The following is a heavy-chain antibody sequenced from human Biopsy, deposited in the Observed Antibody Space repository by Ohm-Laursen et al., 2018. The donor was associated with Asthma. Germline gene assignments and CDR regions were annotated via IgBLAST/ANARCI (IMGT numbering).Heavy chain of an antibody. J-gene: IGHJ3*02. CDR2: ISSDGHLK. D-gene: IGHD4-23*01. CDR3: ARESGQDYGGFGSFDR. V-gene: IGHV3-30*03. CDR1: GFVFSQSG. Sequence: RSLRLSCAASGFVFSQSGMHWVRQAPGKGLEWVALISSDGHLKYYEDSVKGRFTISRDNSKNSLYLQINSLRVEDSAVYYCARESGQDYGGFGSFDRWGQGKMVAVSS.